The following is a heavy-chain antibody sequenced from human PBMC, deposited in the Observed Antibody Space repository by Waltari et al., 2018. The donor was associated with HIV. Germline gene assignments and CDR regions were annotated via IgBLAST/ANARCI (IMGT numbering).Heavy chain of an antibody. Sequence: QVQLQESGPGLVKPSDTLSLTCAVSDFSITSGHYWGWIRQSPGKGLEWIGSLFHSGRPFYKPSFKSRVSISLDTSKNQFSLKLTSVTAADTAVYYCARQPAPDSTWFQIYFDYWGQGTVVTVSS. D-gene: IGHD6-13*01. CDR2: LFHSGRP. CDR3: ARQPAPDSTWFQIYFDY. CDR1: DFSITSGHY. J-gene: IGHJ4*02. V-gene: IGHV4-38-2*01.